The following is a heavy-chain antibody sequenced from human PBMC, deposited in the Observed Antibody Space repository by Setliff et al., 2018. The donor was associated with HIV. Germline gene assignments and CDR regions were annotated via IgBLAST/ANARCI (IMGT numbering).Heavy chain of an antibody. J-gene: IGHJ4*02. CDR3: ARGVRDNSGWSSYYFDY. CDR1: GGSFSGYY. V-gene: IGHV4-34*01. D-gene: IGHD6-19*01. Sequence: SETLSLTCAVYGGSFSGYYWSWIRQPPGKGLEWIGEINHSGSTNCNPSLKSQVTISVDTSKNQFSLKLSSVTAADTAVYYCARGVRDNSGWSSYYFDYWGQGTLVTVSS. CDR2: INHSGST.